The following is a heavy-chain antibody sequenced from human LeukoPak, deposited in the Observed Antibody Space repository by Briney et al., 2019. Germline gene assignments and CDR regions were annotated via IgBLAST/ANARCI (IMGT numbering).Heavy chain of an antibody. V-gene: IGHV3-30*18. CDR3: AKARGGMGAFDI. Sequence: GRSLRLSCAASGFTFSSYGMHWVRQAPGKGLEWVAVISYDGSNKYYADSVKGRFTISRDNSKNTLYLQMNSLRAEDTAVYYCAKARGGMGAFDIWGQGTMVTVSS. CDR1: GFTFSSYG. CDR2: ISYDGSNK. D-gene: IGHD2-15*01. J-gene: IGHJ3*02.